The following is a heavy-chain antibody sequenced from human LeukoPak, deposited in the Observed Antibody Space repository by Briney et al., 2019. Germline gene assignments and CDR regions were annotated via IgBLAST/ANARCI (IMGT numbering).Heavy chain of an antibody. V-gene: IGHV1-2*02. CDR1: GYTFTSYG. CDR2: INPNSGGT. CDR3: ASNRGSSFYYYYMDV. D-gene: IGHD6-6*01. J-gene: IGHJ6*03. Sequence: ASVKVSCKASGYTFTSYGISWVRQAPGQGLEWMGWINPNSGGTNYAQKFQGRVTMTRDTSISTAYMELSRLRSDDTAVYYCASNRGSSFYYYYMDVWGKGTTVTVSS.